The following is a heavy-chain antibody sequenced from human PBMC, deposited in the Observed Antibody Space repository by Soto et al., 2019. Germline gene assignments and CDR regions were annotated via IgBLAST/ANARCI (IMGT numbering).Heavy chain of an antibody. J-gene: IGHJ6*02. D-gene: IGHD3-22*01. CDR3: AREVRVGSSGYYYYYGMDV. V-gene: IGHV1-2*02. CDR1: GYTFTGYY. CDR2: INPNSGGT. Sequence: ASVKVSCKASGYTFTGYYMHWVRQAPGQGLEWMGWINPNSGGTNYAQKFQGRVTMTRNTSISTAYMELSSLRSEDTAVYYCAREVRVGSSGYYYYYGMDVWGQGTTVTVSS.